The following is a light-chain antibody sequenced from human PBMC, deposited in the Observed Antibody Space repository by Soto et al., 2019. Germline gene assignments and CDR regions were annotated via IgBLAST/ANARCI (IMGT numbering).Light chain of an antibody. J-gene: IGKJ1*01. CDR3: QHYYSYPWT. CDR1: QDISDY. V-gene: IGKV1-8*01. Sequence: AIRMTQSPSSLSASTGDRVTITCRASQDISDYLVWYQQKPGKAPKVLIHAASTLQGGVSSRFSGSGSGTDFTLIINNLHSEDFATYYCQHYYSYPWTFGQGTKVEV. CDR2: AAS.